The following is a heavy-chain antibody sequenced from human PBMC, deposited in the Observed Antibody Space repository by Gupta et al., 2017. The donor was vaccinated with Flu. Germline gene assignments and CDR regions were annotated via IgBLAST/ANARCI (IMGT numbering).Heavy chain of an antibody. V-gene: IGHV3-30*18. J-gene: IGHJ5*02. CDR2: ISKDGSNK. D-gene: IGHD5-12*01. CDR3: AKVGGIVATPFDP. Sequence: VRQGPSKGVEWVAVISKDGSNKDYADHVKCRFTISRENSKNTLYLPMNSLRAGDTAVYYCAKVGGIVATPFDPWGQGTLFTVSS.